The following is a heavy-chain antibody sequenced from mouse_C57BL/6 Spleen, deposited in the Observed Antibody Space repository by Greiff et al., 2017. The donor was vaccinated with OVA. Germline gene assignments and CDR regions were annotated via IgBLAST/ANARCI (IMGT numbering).Heavy chain of an antibody. CDR3: ARTPITTVVAPGYFDV. D-gene: IGHD1-1*01. CDR1: GYTFTSYT. Sequence: VQLQQSGAELARPGASVKMSCKASGYTFTSYTMHWVKQRPGQGLEWIGYINPSSGYTKYNQKFKDKATLTADKSSSTAYMQLSSLTSEDSAVYYCARTPITTVVAPGYFDVWGTGTTVTVSS. CDR2: INPSSGYT. J-gene: IGHJ1*03. V-gene: IGHV1-4*01.